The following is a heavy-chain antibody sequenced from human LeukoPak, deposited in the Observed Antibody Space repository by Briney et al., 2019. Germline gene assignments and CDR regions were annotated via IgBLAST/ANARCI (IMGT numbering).Heavy chain of an antibody. CDR3: ARGSGSYCSTTSCYTPWLDY. J-gene: IGHJ4*01. Sequence: GEPLKISCKGSGYTFTNYWIGWVRQMPGKGLEWMGIIYPGDSDTRYRPSFQGQVTISADKSITTAYLQWSSLKASDTAMYYCARGSGSYCSTTSCYTPWLDYWATEPWSPSPQ. D-gene: IGHD2-2*02. V-gene: IGHV5-51*01. CDR2: IYPGDSDT. CDR1: GYTFTNYW.